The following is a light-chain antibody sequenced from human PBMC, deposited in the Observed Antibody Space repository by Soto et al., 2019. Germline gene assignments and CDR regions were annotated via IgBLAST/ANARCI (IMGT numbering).Light chain of an antibody. V-gene: IGKV3-11*01. CDR1: QSVSSY. Sequence: EIVLTESPATLSLSPGERVALSCRASQSVSSYLAWYQQKPGQAPRLLIYDASKRATGIPSRFSGSGSVTDFTLTISSLEPEDFAVYFCQQRSNWPSTVGGGTKVEI. CDR3: QQRSNWPST. CDR2: DAS. J-gene: IGKJ4*01.